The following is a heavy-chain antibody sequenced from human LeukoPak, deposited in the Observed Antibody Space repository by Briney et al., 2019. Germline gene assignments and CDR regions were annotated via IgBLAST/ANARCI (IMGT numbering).Heavy chain of an antibody. J-gene: IGHJ2*01. V-gene: IGHV4-30-2*01. CDR2: VYHTGST. D-gene: IGHD6-19*01. CDR1: GGSISSGGYY. CDR3: ASLSSGWYYWYFDL. Sequence: SETLSLTCTVSGGSISSGGYYWSWIRQPPGKGLEWIGYVYHTGSTYYNPSLKSRVTISVDTSKNQFSLKLSSVTAADTAVYYCASLSSGWYYWYFDLWGRGTLVTVSS.